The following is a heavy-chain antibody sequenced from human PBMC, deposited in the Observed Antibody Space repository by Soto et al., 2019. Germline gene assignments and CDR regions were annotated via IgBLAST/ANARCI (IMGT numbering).Heavy chain of an antibody. D-gene: IGHD4-17*01. J-gene: IGHJ4*02. CDR2: TSIHNGHT. CDR3: ARWDDYGASDQYHFDH. Sequence: ASVKVSCKASGYTFTASGISCVRQAPGQGLEWMGWTSIHNGHTEYSPKFLGRVVMTTDTSADTAYLELRSLRPDDAALYYCARWDDYGASDQYHFDHWGQGTLVTVSS. CDR1: GYTFTASG. V-gene: IGHV1-18*01.